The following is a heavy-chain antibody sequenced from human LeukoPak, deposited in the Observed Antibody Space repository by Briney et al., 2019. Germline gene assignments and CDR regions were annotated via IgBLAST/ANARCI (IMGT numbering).Heavy chain of an antibody. CDR2: ISSSSSTI. V-gene: IGHV3-48*02. D-gene: IGHD3-10*01. CDR1: GFTFSSYS. CDR3: ARDRGPEGYYYYYYMDV. J-gene: IGHJ6*03. Sequence: PGGSLRLSCAASGFTFSSYSMNWVRQAPGKGLEWVSYISSSSSTIYYADSVKSRFTISRDNAKNSLYLQMNSLRDEDTAVYYCARDRGPEGYYYYYYMDVWGKGTTVTVSS.